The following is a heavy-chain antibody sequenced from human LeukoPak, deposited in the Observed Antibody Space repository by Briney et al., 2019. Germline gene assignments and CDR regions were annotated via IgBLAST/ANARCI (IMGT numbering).Heavy chain of an antibody. D-gene: IGHD3-3*01. CDR2: IYYSGST. V-gene: IGHV4-31*03. Sequence: SQTLSLTCTVSGGSISSGGYYWSWIRQHPGKGLEWIGYIYYSGSTYYNPSLKSRVTISVDTSKNQFSLKLSSVTAADTAVYYCARHSGLRSPFDPWGQGTLVTVSS. J-gene: IGHJ5*02. CDR3: ARHSGLRSPFDP. CDR1: GGSISSGGYY.